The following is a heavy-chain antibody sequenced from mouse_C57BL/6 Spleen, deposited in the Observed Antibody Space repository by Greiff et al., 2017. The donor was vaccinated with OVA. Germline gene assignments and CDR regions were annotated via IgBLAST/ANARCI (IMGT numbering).Heavy chain of an antibody. CDR1: GYTFTDYY. CDR2: IYPGSGNT. V-gene: IGHV1-76*01. J-gene: IGHJ2*01. CDR3: ARGEYGNSLDD. Sequence: QVQLQQSGAELVRPGASVKLSCKASGYTFTDYYINWVKQRPGQGLEWIARIYPGSGNTYYNEKFKGKATLTAEKSSSTAYMQLSSLTSEDSAVYFCARGEYGNSLDDWGQGTTLTVSS. D-gene: IGHD2-10*02.